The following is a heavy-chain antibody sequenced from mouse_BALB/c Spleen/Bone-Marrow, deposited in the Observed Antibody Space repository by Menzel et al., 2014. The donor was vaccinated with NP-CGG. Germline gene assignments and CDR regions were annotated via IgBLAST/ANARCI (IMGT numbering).Heavy chain of an antibody. CDR1: GFSLSRYN. CDR2: IWGGGGT. CDR3: ARKDGGYYVMDY. J-gene: IGHJ4*01. V-gene: IGHV2-6-4*01. D-gene: IGHD2-3*01. Sequence: VMLVESGPGLVAPSQNLSITCTVSGFSLSRYNIHWIRQPPGKGLEWLGMIWGGGGTDHNSALKSRLRISKDNSKSQIFLKINSLQIDDTAMYYCARKDGGYYVMDYWGQRTSVTVSS.